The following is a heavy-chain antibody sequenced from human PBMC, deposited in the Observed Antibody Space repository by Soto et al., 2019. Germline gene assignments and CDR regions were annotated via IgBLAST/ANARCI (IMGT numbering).Heavy chain of an antibody. Sequence: GESLKISCKPSGYSFTDYSITLVRQMSGKGLEWMGRIDPRDSQTDYSPSFQGHVTVSADKSSGTAFLQWHRLKASDTAIYYCARTGSGSWLDPWGQGTLVTVSS. V-gene: IGHV5-10-1*01. CDR2: IDPRDSQT. CDR1: GYSFTDYS. CDR3: ARTGSGSWLDP. D-gene: IGHD3-10*01. J-gene: IGHJ5*02.